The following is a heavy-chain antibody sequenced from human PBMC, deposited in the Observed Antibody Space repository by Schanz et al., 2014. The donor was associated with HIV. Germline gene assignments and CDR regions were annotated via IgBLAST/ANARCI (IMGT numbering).Heavy chain of an antibody. CDR3: AKDQGDITGTPFDY. Sequence: QVQLVESGGGVVQPGRSLRLSCAASGFIFSRYGMYWVRQAPGKGLEWVAVIWHDGSNKYYADSVKGRFSISRDNSKNTLFLQMNSLRAEDTAMYYCAKDQGDITGTPFDYWGQGTLVTVSS. V-gene: IGHV3-33*06. D-gene: IGHD1-20*01. CDR1: GFIFSRYG. J-gene: IGHJ4*02. CDR2: IWHDGSNK.